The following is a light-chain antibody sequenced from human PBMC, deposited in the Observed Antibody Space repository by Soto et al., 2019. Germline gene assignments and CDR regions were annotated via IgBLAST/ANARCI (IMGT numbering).Light chain of an antibody. CDR1: SSDVGSYNL. J-gene: IGLJ2*01. Sequence: QSVLTQPASVSGSPGQSITISCTGTSSDVGSYNLVSWYQQHPGKAPKLMIYDGSKRPSGVSNRFSGSKSGNTDCLTISGLQAEDEADYYCFSYVGSSTVVFGGGTKLTVL. V-gene: IGLV2-23*01. CDR3: FSYVGSSTVV. CDR2: DGS.